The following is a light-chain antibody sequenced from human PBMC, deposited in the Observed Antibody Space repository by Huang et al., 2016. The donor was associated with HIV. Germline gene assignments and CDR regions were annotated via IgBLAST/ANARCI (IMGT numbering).Light chain of an antibody. V-gene: IGKV1-33*01. CDR3: QQYDNLPR. CDR2: DAS. CDR1: QDISNY. J-gene: IGKJ4*01. Sequence: DIQMTQSPSSLSASVGDRVTITCQASQDISNYLNWYQQQPGKAPKLLIYDASNLETGVPSRFSGSGSGTDFTFTISSLQPEDIATYYCQQYDNLPRFGGGTKVEIK.